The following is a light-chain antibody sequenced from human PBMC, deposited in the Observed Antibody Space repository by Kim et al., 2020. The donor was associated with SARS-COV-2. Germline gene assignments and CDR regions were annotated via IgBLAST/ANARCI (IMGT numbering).Light chain of an antibody. CDR1: SGSMASNY. CDR3: QSYDSSNYV. CDR2: EDN. Sequence: GKTVTISCTRSSGSMASNYVQWYQQRPGSAPTTVIYEDNQRPSGVPDRFSGSIDSSSNSASLTISGLKTEDEADYYCQSYDSSNYVFGTGTKATVL. V-gene: IGLV6-57*03. J-gene: IGLJ1*01.